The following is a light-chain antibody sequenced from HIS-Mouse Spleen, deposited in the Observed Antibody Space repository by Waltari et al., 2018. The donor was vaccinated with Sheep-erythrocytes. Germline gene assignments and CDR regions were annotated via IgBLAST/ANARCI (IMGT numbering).Light chain of an antibody. V-gene: IGKV1-6*01. Sequence: AIQMTQSPSSLSASVGDRVTITCRASQGIRNDLGWYQQKPGKAPKVLIYAASSVQSGVPSRFSGSESGTDFTLTISSLQPEDFATYYCLQDYNYPYTFGQGTKLEIK. CDR1: QGIRND. CDR2: AAS. CDR3: LQDYNYPYT. J-gene: IGKJ2*01.